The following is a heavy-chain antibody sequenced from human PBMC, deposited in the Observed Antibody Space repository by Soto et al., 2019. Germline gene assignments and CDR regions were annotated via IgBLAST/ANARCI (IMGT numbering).Heavy chain of an antibody. CDR2: IYYSGST. D-gene: IGHD4-17*01. J-gene: IGHJ5*02. Sequence: SETLSLTCTVCGGSISSSSYYWGWIRQPPGKGLEWIGSIYYSGSTYYNPSLKSRVTISVDTSKNQFSLKLSSVTAADTAVYYCAREYPFDYGDYIGWFDPWGQGTLVTVSS. CDR3: AREYPFDYGDYIGWFDP. V-gene: IGHV4-39*02. CDR1: GGSISSSSYY.